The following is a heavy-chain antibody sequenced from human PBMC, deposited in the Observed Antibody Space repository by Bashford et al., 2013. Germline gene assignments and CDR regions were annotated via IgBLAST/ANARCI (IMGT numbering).Heavy chain of an antibody. CDR2: INPSGGST. CDR3: ARDGRITMIVVDDAFDI. J-gene: IGHJ3*02. Sequence: WVRQAPGQGLEWMGIINPSGGSTSYAQKFQGRVTMTRDTSTSTVYMELSSLRSEDTAVYYCARDGRITMIVVDDAFDIWGQGTMVTVSS. D-gene: IGHD3-22*01. V-gene: IGHV1-46*01.